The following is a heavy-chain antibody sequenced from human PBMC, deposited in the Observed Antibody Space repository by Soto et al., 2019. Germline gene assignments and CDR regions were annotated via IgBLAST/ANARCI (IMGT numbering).Heavy chain of an antibody. CDR3: VRGGGGGQFDY. J-gene: IGHJ4*02. Sequence: GGSLRLSCAASGFTFSDFYMTWVRQAPGKGLEWLSYISINSNHKEYGDSVKGRHTISRDNAKNSLYLQMNSLRADDTAVYYCVRGGGGGQFDYWGQGTLVTVSS. CDR1: GFTFSDFY. D-gene: IGHD2-21*01. CDR2: ISINSNHK. V-gene: IGHV3-11*06.